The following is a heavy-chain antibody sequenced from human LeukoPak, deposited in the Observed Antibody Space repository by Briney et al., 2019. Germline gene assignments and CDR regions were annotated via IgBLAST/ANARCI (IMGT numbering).Heavy chain of an antibody. V-gene: IGHV4-34*01. J-gene: IGHJ4*02. Sequence: SETLSLTCAVYGGSFSNYYWSWIRQPPGKGLEWIGEINHSGSTNYNPSLKSRVTISVDTSKNQFSLKLTSVTAADTAVYYCARAGFNLAPHRGTPFDYWGQGTLVTVSS. CDR2: INHSGST. D-gene: IGHD6-6*01. CDR1: GGSFSNYY. CDR3: ARAGFNLAPHRGTPFDY.